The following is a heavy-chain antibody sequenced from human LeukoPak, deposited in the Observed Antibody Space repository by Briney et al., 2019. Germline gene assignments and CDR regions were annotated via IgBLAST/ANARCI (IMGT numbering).Heavy chain of an antibody. CDR2: ISSSGSTI. CDR3: ARGGEPIAQRIRGTLAHYGMDV. Sequence: KTGGSLRLSCAASGFTFSDYYMSWIRQAPGKGLEWVPYISSSGSTIYYADSVKGRFTVSRDNAENSLYLQMNSLRAEDTAVYYCARGGEPIAQRIRGTLAHYGMDVWGQGTTVTVSS. D-gene: IGHD2-15*01. CDR1: GFTFSDYY. V-gene: IGHV3-11*01. J-gene: IGHJ6*02.